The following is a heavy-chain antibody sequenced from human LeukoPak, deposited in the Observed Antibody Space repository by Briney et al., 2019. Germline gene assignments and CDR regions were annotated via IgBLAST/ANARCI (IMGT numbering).Heavy chain of an antibody. V-gene: IGHV4-59*12. CDR3: ARGSGSYRYGMDV. CDR1: GGSISSYY. CDR2: IYYSGST. D-gene: IGHD3-10*01. Sequence: SETLSLTCTVSGGSISSYYWSWIRQPPGKGLEWIGYIYYSGSTNYNPSLKSRVTISVDTSKNQFSLKLSSVTAADTAVYYCARGSGSYRYGMDVWGQGTTVTVSS. J-gene: IGHJ6*02.